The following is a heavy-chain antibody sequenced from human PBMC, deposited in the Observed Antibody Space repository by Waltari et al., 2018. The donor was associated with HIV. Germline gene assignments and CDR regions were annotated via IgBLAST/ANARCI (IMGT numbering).Heavy chain of an antibody. J-gene: IGHJ6*02. V-gene: IGHV3-53*04. CDR3: SYGSGV. D-gene: IGHD3-10*01. CDR2: IYSGGRT. Sequence: EVQLVESGGGLVQPGGSLRLPGATSGFTVSSNYMNWVRQAPGKGLEWVSVIYSGGRTYYADSVKGRFTISRHNSKNTLYLQMNSLRAEDTAGYWCSYGSGVWGQGTTVTVSS. CDR1: GFTVSSNY.